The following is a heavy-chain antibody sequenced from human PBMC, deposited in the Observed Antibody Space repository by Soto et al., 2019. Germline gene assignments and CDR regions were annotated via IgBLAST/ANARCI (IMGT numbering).Heavy chain of an antibody. Sequence: EVQLVESGGGLVQPGGSLRLSGAASGCSFSSYWIHWVRQAPWKWLVWVSRINTDGSSADYADSVKGRFTISRDNAKNTLYLQMNSLRGEDTAVYYCAKREGNTYGLFHWGQGTLVTVSS. D-gene: IGHD5-18*01. V-gene: IGHV3-74*01. CDR1: GCSFSSYW. CDR3: AKREGNTYGLFH. CDR2: INTDGSSA. J-gene: IGHJ4*02.